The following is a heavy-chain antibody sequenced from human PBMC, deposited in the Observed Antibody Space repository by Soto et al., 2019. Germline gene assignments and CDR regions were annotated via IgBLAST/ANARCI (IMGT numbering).Heavy chain of an antibody. Sequence: ASVKVSCKASGYSFTSYYIHWVRRAPGQGLEWMGIINPSGGSTSYAQKFQGRVTTTRDTSTSTVYMELSSLTSDDTAVYYGARDPLSADSPVDWGPGTRLTLVS. CDR2: INPSGGST. J-gene: IGHJ4*02. CDR1: GYSFTSYY. V-gene: IGHV1-46*01. CDR3: ARDPLSADSPVD. D-gene: IGHD2-15*01.